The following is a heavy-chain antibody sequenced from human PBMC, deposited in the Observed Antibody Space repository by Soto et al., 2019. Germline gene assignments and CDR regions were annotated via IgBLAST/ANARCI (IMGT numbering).Heavy chain of an antibody. J-gene: IGHJ4*02. CDR2: MNPNSGNT. D-gene: IGHD6-13*01. CDR1: GYTFTSYD. Sequence: ASVKVSCKPSGYTFTSYDINWVRQATGQGPEWMGWMNPNSGNTGYAQKFQGRVTMTRNTSISTAYMELSSLRSEDTAVYYCARRQVAAAGTSGFDYWGQGTLVTVSS. V-gene: IGHV1-8*01. CDR3: ARRQVAAAGTSGFDY.